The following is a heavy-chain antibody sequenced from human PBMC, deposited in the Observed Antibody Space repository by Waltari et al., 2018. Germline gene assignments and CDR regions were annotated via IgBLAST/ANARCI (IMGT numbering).Heavy chain of an antibody. CDR2: IKQDGSEK. J-gene: IGHJ4*02. V-gene: IGHV3-7*01. CDR1: GLSFSNYW. D-gene: IGHD6-13*01. CDR3: TRGGRDSSWYWRD. Sequence: EVQLVESGGGLAQPGGSLRLSCAASGLSFSNYWMTWVRQASGKGPEWVANIKQDGSEKYYMDSVECRFTISRDNAKNSLYLQMNNLRVEDTAVYYCTRGGRDSSWYWRDWGQGTLVTVSS.